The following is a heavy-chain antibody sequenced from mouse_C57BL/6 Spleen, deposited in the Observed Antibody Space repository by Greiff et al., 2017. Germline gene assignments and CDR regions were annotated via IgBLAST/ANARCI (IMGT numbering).Heavy chain of an antibody. D-gene: IGHD1-1*01. V-gene: IGHV1-82*01. CDR3: ARSGWGTVVASPWYFDV. Sequence: VQLQQSGPELVKPGASVKISCKASGYAFSSSWMNWVKQRPGKGLEWIGRIYPGDGDTNYNGTFKGKATLTADKSSSTAYMQLSSLTSEDSAVYFCARSGWGTVVASPWYFDVWGTGTTVTVSS. J-gene: IGHJ1*03. CDR1: GYAFSSSW. CDR2: IYPGDGDT.